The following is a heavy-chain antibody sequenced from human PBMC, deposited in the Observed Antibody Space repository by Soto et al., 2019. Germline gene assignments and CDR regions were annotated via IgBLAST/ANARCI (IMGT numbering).Heavy chain of an antibody. Sequence: GGSLRLSCAVSGFTVSTNYMSWVRQAPGKGLEWVSVIYSGGSTHYADYVRGRFAISRDNSKNTLYLQMNSLRVEDSGVYYCAGNTEKGYWGQGTLVTVSS. CDR2: IYSGGST. J-gene: IGHJ4*02. CDR3: AGNTEKGY. D-gene: IGHD2-2*02. V-gene: IGHV3-53*01. CDR1: GFTVSTNY.